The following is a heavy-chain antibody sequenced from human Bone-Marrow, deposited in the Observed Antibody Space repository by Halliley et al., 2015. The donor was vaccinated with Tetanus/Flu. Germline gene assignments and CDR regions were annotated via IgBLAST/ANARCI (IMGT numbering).Heavy chain of an antibody. Sequence: LRLSCSISGGSISGDYSWSWIRQPPGKGLEWIGYIYHTGNSCYNPSLTSRLTISIDRSKNQISLKLTSVTAADTAVYYCARGTLLDAFDVWGPGTRVTVSS. CDR3: ARGTLLDAFDV. CDR2: IYHTGNS. V-gene: IGHV4-30-2*01. J-gene: IGHJ3*01. CDR1: GGSISGDYS.